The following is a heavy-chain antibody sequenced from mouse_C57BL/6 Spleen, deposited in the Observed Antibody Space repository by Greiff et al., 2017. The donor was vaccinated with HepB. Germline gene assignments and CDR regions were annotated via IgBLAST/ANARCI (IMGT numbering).Heavy chain of an antibody. Sequence: QVQLQQSGAELVKPGASVKLSCKASGYTFTSYWMQWVKQRPGQGLEWIGEIDPSDSYTNYNQKFKGKATLTVDTSSSTAYMQLSSLTSEDSAVYYCARSYYGNYEFAYWGQGTLVTVSA. J-gene: IGHJ3*01. CDR3: ARSYYGNYEFAY. CDR2: IDPSDSYT. D-gene: IGHD2-10*01. CDR1: GYTFTSYW. V-gene: IGHV1-50*01.